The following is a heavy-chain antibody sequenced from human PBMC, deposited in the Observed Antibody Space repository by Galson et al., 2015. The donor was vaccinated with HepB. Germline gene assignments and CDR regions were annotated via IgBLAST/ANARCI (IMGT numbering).Heavy chain of an antibody. CDR1: GFSLSTSGVG. D-gene: IGHD2-8*01. Sequence: PALVKPTQTLTLTCTFSGFSLSTSGVGVGWIRQPPGKALEWLALIYWDDDKRYSPSLKSRLTITKDTSKNQVVLTMTNMDPVDTATYYCAHRDVLMVYAMKGGFDYWGQGTLVTVSS. V-gene: IGHV2-5*02. J-gene: IGHJ4*02. CDR2: IYWDDDK. CDR3: AHRDVLMVYAMKGGFDY.